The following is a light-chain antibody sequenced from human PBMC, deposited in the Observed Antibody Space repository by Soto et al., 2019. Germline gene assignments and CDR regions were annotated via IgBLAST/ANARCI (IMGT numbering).Light chain of an antibody. CDR3: QQYNSFAWT. J-gene: IGKJ1*01. Sequence: DIQMTQSASTLSTSEGDSVTISCRASQNINTWLAWYHQKPGMAPKLLISDAYTLESGVPSRFSGSGSGPEFTLTISSLQPDDFGTYYCQQYNSFAWTFGQGTKVDI. CDR1: QNINTW. CDR2: DAY. V-gene: IGKV1-5*01.